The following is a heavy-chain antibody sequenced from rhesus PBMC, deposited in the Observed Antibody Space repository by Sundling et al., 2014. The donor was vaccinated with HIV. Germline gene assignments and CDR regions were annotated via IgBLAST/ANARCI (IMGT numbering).Heavy chain of an antibody. J-gene: IGHJ4*01. V-gene: IGHV1-200*01. CDR2: INPDNGDT. Sequence: QVHLEQSGAEVKKPGTSVKLSCRPSGCTFTSYYLNWVRQAPGQGLEWMGWINPDNGDTGYAQKFQGRLTMTRDTSTTTAYMELDSLRSEDTAVYYCVRGSFYSDFAGDSWGQGVLVTVSS. D-gene: IGHD4-23*01. CDR3: VRGSFYSDFAGDS. CDR1: GCTFTSYY.